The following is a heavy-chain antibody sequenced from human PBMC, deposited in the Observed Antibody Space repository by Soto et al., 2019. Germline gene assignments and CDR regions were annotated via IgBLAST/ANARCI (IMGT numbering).Heavy chain of an antibody. J-gene: IGHJ4*02. CDR2: IYYSGST. Sequence: QLQLQESGPGLVKPSETLSLTCTVSGGSISSSSYYWGWIRQPPGKGLEWIGSIYYSGSTYYNPFLKTRVTISVDTSKNQSSLKLSSVSAADTAVYYCARHTPAISISDHWGQGTLVPVSS. CDR1: GGSISSSSYY. V-gene: IGHV4-39*01. D-gene: IGHD2-15*01. CDR3: ARHTPAISISDH.